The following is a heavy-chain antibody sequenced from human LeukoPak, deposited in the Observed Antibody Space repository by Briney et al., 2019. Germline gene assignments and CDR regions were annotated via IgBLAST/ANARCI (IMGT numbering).Heavy chain of an antibody. J-gene: IGHJ4*02. CDR1: GFTFDDYG. D-gene: IGHD6-13*01. CDR2: ISWNSASV. V-gene: IGHV3-9*01. Sequence: PGGSLRLSCAASGFTFDDYGMHWVGQAPGKGLEGAQSISWNSASVGYVDSVKGRFTISRDNAKNSLYLQMNSLRAEDTALYYCAKDYGYSSSWYDYWGQGTLVTVSS. CDR3: AKDYGYSSSWYDY.